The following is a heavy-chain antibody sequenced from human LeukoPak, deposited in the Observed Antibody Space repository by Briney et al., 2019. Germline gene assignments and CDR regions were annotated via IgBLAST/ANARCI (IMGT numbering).Heavy chain of an antibody. CDR1: RSTFSSYA. D-gene: IGHD2-15*01. Sequence: PGGSLRLSCAASRSTFSSYAMHWVRQAPGKGLERVAVISYDGSNKYYADSVKGRSTISRDNSKNTLYLQMNSLRTEDTAVYYCARGGPLGVVVVAASRYFDYWGQGTLVTDSS. V-gene: IGHV3-30-3*01. CDR2: ISYDGSNK. CDR3: ARGGPLGVVVVAASRYFDY. J-gene: IGHJ4*02.